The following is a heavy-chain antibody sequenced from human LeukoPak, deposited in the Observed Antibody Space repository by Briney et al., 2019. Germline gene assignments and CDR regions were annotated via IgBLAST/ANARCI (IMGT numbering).Heavy chain of an antibody. V-gene: IGHV4-30-2*01. D-gene: IGHD3-3*01. J-gene: IGHJ6*03. CDR1: GGSISSGGYY. CDR2: IYHSGST. Sequence: PSETLSLTCTVSGGSISSGGYYWSWIRQPPGKGLEWIGYIYHSGSTYYNPSLKSRVTISVDRSKNQFSLKLSSVTAADTAVYYCARNDFWSGYPLYYMDVWGKGTTVTVSS. CDR3: ARNDFWSGYPLYYMDV.